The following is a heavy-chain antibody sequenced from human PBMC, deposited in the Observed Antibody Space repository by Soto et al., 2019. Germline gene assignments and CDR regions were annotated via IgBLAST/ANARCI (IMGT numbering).Heavy chain of an antibody. J-gene: IGHJ6*02. Sequence: GGSLRLSCAASGFTFSSYWMHWVRQAPGKGLVWVSRINSDGSRTIYADSVKGRFTISRDNAKNSLYLQMNSLRAEDTAVYYCARDLDMYGMDVWGQGTTVTVAS. CDR1: GFTFSSYW. CDR2: INSDGSRT. D-gene: IGHD2-15*01. CDR3: ARDLDMYGMDV. V-gene: IGHV3-74*01.